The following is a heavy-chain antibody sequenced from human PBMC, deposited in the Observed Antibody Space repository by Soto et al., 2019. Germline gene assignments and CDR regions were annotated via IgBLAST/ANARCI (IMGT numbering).Heavy chain of an antibody. Sequence: QITLKESGPTLVKPTQTLTLTCTFSGFSVSGSGVGVGWIRQPPGKALEWLALIYSADDKRYSPSLRRRLTITKDPSKNQVVLTMTNMDPVDTATYYCAHVEEIAARVYFDYWGQGTLVTVSS. V-gene: IGHV2-5*02. CDR3: AHVEEIAARVYFDY. J-gene: IGHJ4*02. CDR2: IYSADDK. CDR1: GFSVSGSGVG. D-gene: IGHD6-6*01.